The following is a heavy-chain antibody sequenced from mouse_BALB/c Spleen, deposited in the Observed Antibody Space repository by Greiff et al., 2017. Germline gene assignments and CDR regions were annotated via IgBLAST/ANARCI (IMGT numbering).Heavy chain of an antibody. CDR1: GFNIKDYY. V-gene: IGHV14-1*02. Sequence: VQLQQSGAELVRPGALVKLSCKASGFNIKDYYMHWVKQRPEQGLEWIGWIDPENGNTIYDPKFQGKASITADTSSNTAYLQLSSLTSEDTAVYYCARWDGKYFDVWGAGTTVTVSS. CDR3: ARWDGKYFDV. J-gene: IGHJ1*01. CDR2: IDPENGNT. D-gene: IGHD2-3*01.